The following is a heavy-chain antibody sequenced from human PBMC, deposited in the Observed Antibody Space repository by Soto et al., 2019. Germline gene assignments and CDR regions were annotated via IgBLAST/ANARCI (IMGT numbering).Heavy chain of an antibody. D-gene: IGHD2-21*01. CDR1: GFSLSSSGVG. J-gene: IGHJ4*02. CDR2: IYWDDDK. CDR3: ARGGWTTYDCPFVDY. Sequence: QITLKESGPTLVRPTQTLTLTCTFSGFSLSSSGVGVGWIRQPPGKALEWLALIYWDDDKRYSPSLKSRLTITKDPPKNRVVVTLTKLDSVDTATYYGARGGWTTYDCPFVDYGGEASLVTVTS. V-gene: IGHV2-5*02.